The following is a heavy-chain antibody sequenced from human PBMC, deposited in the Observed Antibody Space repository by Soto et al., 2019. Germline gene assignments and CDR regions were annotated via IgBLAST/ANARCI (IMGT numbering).Heavy chain of an antibody. Sequence: GGSLRLSCAASGFTFSDYYMSWIRQAPGKGLEWVSYISSSGSTIYYADSVKGRFTISRDNAKNSLYLQMNSLRAEDTAVYYCARDLRIAAAAPSPFDYWGQGTLVTVSS. D-gene: IGHD6-13*01. J-gene: IGHJ4*02. CDR3: ARDLRIAAAAPSPFDY. CDR1: GFTFSDYY. CDR2: ISSSGSTI. V-gene: IGHV3-11*01.